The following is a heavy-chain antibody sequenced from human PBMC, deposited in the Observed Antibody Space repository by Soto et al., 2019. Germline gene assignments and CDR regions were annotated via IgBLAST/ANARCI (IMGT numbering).Heavy chain of an antibody. J-gene: IGHJ4*02. Sequence: PSETLSLTCTVSGGSISSYYWSWIRQPPGKGLEWIGYIYYSGSTNYNPSLKSRVTISVDTSKNQFSLKLSSVTAADTAVYYCAKQDWLVSEFDYWGQGTLVTV. CDR1: GGSISSYY. D-gene: IGHD3-9*01. CDR2: IYYSGST. V-gene: IGHV4-59*08. CDR3: AKQDWLVSEFDY.